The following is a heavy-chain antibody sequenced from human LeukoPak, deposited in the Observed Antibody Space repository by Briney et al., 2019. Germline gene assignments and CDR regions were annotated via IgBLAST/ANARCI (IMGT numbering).Heavy chain of an antibody. Sequence: GGSLRLSCAASGFTFTASAMSWVRQTPGKGLEWVSAISGSGHTTDYADSVKGRFTVSRDNARTSLYLQMNSLGPDDTALYYCSTDPRLLTYWGHGTLVTVSS. J-gene: IGHJ4*01. CDR2: ISGSGHTT. CDR1: GFTFTASA. D-gene: IGHD2-8*01. V-gene: IGHV3-23*01. CDR3: STDPRLLTY.